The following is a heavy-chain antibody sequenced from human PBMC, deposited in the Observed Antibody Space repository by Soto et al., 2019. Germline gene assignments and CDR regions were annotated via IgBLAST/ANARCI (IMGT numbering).Heavy chain of an antibody. Sequence: EVQLVESGGGLVQSGGSLRLSCAASGFTFSGYWMHWVRQAPGKGLVWVSRSNSDGSSTIYADSVKGRFTISRDDAENTLYLQMNSLRAEDTAVYYCARAIIGAFGYWGQGTLVTVSS. V-gene: IGHV3-74*01. CDR3: ARAIIGAFGY. CDR2: SNSDGSST. J-gene: IGHJ4*02. CDR1: GFTFSGYW.